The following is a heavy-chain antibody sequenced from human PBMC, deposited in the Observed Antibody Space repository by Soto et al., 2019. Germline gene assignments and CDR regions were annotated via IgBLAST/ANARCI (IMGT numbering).Heavy chain of an antibody. J-gene: IGHJ4*02. Sequence: QVQLVQSGAEVKKPGSSVRLSCKASGETFTFYSINWVRQAPGLGLEWMGRINPILSMSNYAQRFQGRVTMTADKSTSTAYMELSSLRSEDTAMYYCASSYGSGYRAFDYWGQGALVTVSS. V-gene: IGHV1-69*02. CDR2: INPILSMS. CDR3: ASSYGSGYRAFDY. D-gene: IGHD3-10*01. CDR1: GETFTFYS.